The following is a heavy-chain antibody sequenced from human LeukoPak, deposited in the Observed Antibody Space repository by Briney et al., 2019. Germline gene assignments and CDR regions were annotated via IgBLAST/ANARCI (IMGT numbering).Heavy chain of an antibody. Sequence: GRSLRLSCAASGFTFSSYGMHWVRQAPGKGLEGVAVIWYDGSNKYYADSVKGRFTISRDNSKNTLYLQMNSLRAEDTAVYYCARGAYGVRYFDWLFDYWGQGTLVTVSS. CDR1: GFTFSSYG. D-gene: IGHD3-9*01. CDR2: IWYDGSNK. J-gene: IGHJ4*02. V-gene: IGHV3-33*01. CDR3: ARGAYGVRYFDWLFDY.